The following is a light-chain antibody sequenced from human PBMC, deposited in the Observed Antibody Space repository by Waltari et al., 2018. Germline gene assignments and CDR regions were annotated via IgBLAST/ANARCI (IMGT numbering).Light chain of an antibody. J-gene: IGKJ3*01. CDR3: QKCDSAPFT. V-gene: IGKV1-27*01. Sequence: IQMTQSPSSLFASVGDTVTITSRASQNIGKNLAWYQQKPGTPPNLLIYAASTLQSGVPSRFSGSGSGTDFSLTIKGLRPEDVATYYCQKCDSAPFTFGPGT. CDR1: QNIGKN. CDR2: AAS.